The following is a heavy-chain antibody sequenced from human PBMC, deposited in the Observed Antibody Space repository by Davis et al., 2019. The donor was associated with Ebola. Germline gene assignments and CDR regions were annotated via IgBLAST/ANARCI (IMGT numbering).Heavy chain of an antibody. Sequence: SETLSLTCDVSGGSLTGHYWSWIRQPPGKGLEWIGYIYYSGSTNYNPSLKSRVTISVDTSKNQFSLKLSSVTAADTAVYYCARVDYDFWSGYYTYNWFDPWGQGTLVTVSS. V-gene: IGHV4-59*11. D-gene: IGHD3-3*01. CDR3: ARVDYDFWSGYYTYNWFDP. J-gene: IGHJ5*02. CDR1: GGSLTGHY. CDR2: IYYSGST.